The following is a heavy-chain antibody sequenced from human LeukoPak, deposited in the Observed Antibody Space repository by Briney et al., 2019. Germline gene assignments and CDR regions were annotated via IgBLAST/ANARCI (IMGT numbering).Heavy chain of an antibody. D-gene: IGHD5-18*01. CDR3: ARELDTAMEGPDY. V-gene: IGHV4-39*01. Sequence: SETLSVTCTVSGGSISSSSYYWGWIRQPPGKGLEWIGSIYYSGSTYYNPSLKSRVTISVDTSKNQFSLKLSSVTAADTAVYYCARELDTAMEGPDYWGQGTLVTVSS. J-gene: IGHJ4*02. CDR2: IYYSGST. CDR1: GGSISSSSYY.